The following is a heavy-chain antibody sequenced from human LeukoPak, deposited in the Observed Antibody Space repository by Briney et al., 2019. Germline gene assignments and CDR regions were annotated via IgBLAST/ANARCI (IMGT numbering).Heavy chain of an antibody. CDR3: AREGIAAAGRRFDP. Sequence: SVKVSCKASGGTFSSYAISWVRQAPGQGLEWMGGIIPIFGTANYAQKFQGRVTITADESTSTAYMELSSLGSEDTAVYYCAREGIAAAGRRFDPWGQGTLVTVSS. CDR1: GGTFSSYA. V-gene: IGHV1-69*13. CDR2: IIPIFGTA. D-gene: IGHD6-13*01. J-gene: IGHJ5*02.